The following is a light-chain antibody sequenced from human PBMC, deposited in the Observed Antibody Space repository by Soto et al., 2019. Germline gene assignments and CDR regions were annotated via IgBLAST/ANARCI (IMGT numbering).Light chain of an antibody. CDR2: RNS. CDR1: SSNIGTNH. CDR3: AAWDDSLSGWV. J-gene: IGLJ3*02. V-gene: IGLV1-47*03. Sequence: QSVLTQPPSASGTPGQWVTISCSGGSSNIGTNHVYWYQHLPGAAPKLLIYRNSLRPSGVPDRFSGSNSGTSASLAISGLWSDDEADYYCAAWDDSLSGWVFGGGTQLTVL.